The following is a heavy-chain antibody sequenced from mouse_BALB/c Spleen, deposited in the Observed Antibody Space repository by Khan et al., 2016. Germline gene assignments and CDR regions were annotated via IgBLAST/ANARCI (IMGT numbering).Heavy chain of an antibody. CDR2: ILPGSGST. CDR1: GYTFSSYW. J-gene: IGHJ2*01. Sequence: QVQLQQSGAELMKPGASVKISCKATGYTFSSYWIEWVKQRPGHGLEWIGEILPGSGSTNYNEKFRGKATFTADTSSNTAYMKLSSLTSEDSAVHYCARTDRRGYLDYWGQGTTLTVSS. CDR3: ARTDRRGYLDY. V-gene: IGHV1-9*01.